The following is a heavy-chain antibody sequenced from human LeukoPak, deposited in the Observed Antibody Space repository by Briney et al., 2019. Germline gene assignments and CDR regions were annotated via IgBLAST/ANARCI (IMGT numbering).Heavy chain of an antibody. CDR2: INWNGGST. CDR3: ARDSRGQXXXPRDY. J-gene: IGHJ4*02. D-gene: IGHD6-19*01. Sequence: GGSLXXSCAASGFTFDDYGMSWVRHAPEKGLEWVSGINWNGGSTAYADSVKGRFTISRDNAKNSLYLQMNSLRAEDTALYYXARDSRGQXXXPRDYWGQXTLVTVSS. V-gene: IGHV3-20*04. CDR1: GFTFDDYG.